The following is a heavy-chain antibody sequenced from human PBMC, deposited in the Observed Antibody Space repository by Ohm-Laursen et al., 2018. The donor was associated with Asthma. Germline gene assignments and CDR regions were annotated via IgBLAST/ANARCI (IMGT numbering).Heavy chain of an antibody. CDR1: GFSFSAYG. CDR3: AEDIGRGYCSGGACYPDH. D-gene: IGHD2-15*01. CDR2: ISYDGSNK. Sequence: SLRLSCAASGFSFSAYGTHWVRQAPGKGLEWVAVISYDGSNKYYADSVKGRFTISRDNSKNTLYLQINSVRAEDTAMYYCAEDIGRGYCSGGACYPDHWGQGTLVTVSS. V-gene: IGHV3-30*18. J-gene: IGHJ4*02.